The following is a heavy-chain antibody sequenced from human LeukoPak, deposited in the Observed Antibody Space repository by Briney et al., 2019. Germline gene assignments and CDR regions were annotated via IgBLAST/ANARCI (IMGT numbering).Heavy chain of an antibody. CDR3: TTDVGVTTADYYYYMDV. Sequence: PGGSLRLSCAASGFTFSSYAMSWVRQAPGKGLEWVGRIKSKTDGGTTDYAAPVKGRFTISRDDSKNTLYLQMNSLKTEDTAVYYGTTDVGVTTADYYYYMDVWGKGTTVTVSS. CDR2: IKSKTDGGTT. CDR1: GFTFSSYA. V-gene: IGHV3-15*01. D-gene: IGHD4-11*01. J-gene: IGHJ6*03.